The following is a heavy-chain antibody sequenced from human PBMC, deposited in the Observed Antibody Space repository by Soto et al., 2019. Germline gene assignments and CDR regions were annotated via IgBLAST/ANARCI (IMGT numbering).Heavy chain of an antibody. CDR2: IVVGSGNT. CDR1: GFTFTSSA. D-gene: IGHD1-26*01. V-gene: IGHV1-58*01. J-gene: IGHJ4*02. Sequence: SVKVCCKASGFTFTSSAVQWVRQARGQRLEWIGWIVVGSGNTNYAQKFQERVTITRDMSTSTAYMELSSLRSEDTAVYYCAADRVRPLSGSYFSFYRQHWGQGTLVTVSS. CDR3: AADRVRPLSGSYFSFYRQH.